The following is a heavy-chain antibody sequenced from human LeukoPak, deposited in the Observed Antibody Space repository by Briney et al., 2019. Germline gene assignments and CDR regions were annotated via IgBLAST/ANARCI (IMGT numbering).Heavy chain of an antibody. D-gene: IGHD2-2*01. V-gene: IGHV1-18*01. CDR3: ARRVVVPAANWGWFDP. Sequence: GASVKVSCKASGYTFTSYGISWVRQAPGQGLEWMGWINSYNGNTNYAQNLQGRVTMTTDTSTSTAYMELRSLRSDDTAVYYCARRVVVPAANWGWFDPWGQGTLVAVSS. CDR2: INSYNGNT. CDR1: GYTFTSYG. J-gene: IGHJ5*02.